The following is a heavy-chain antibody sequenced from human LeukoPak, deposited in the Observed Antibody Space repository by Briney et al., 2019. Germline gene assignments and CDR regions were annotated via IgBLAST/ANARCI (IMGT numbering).Heavy chain of an antibody. CDR1: GLTFSSYW. CDR3: ARARGYYYYMDV. Sequence: PGGSLRLSCAASGLTFSSYWMHWVRQAPGKGLVWVSRINSDGSSTSYADSVKGRFTISRDNAKNTLYLQMNSLRAEDTAVYYCARARGYYYYMDVWGKGTTVTVSS. V-gene: IGHV3-74*01. J-gene: IGHJ6*03. CDR2: INSDGSST.